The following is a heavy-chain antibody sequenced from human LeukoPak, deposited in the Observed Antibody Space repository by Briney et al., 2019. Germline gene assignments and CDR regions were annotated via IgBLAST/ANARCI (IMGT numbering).Heavy chain of an antibody. CDR1: GFTFSNYA. V-gene: IGHV3-23*01. Sequence: PGGSLRLSCAAPGFTFSNYAMSWVRQAPGKGLEWVSTITGSGGGTYYADSVKGRFTISRDNSKNTLYLQINSLRAEDTAVYYCAKEGLAYSSSDSWVEYWGQGTLVTVSS. CDR3: AKEGLAYSSSDSWVEY. J-gene: IGHJ4*02. D-gene: IGHD6-6*01. CDR2: ITGSGGGT.